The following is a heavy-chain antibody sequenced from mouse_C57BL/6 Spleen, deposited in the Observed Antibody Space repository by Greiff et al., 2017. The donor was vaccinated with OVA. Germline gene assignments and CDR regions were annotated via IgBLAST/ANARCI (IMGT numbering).Heavy chain of an antibody. CDR3: ARISYDGYYDY. D-gene: IGHD2-3*01. CDR2: ISYSGST. V-gene: IGHV3-1*01. J-gene: IGHJ2*01. Sequence: VQLKESGPGMVKPSQSLSLTCTVTGYSITSGYDWHWIRHFPGNKLEWMGYISYSGSTNYNPSLKSRISITHDTSKNHFFLKLNSVTTEDTATYYCARISYDGYYDYWGQGTTLTVSS. CDR1: GYSITSGYD.